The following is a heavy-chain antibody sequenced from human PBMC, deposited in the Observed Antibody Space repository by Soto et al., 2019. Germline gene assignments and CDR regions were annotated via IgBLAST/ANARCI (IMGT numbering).Heavy chain of an antibody. D-gene: IGHD3-22*01. Sequence: SVKVSCKASGDTFSSYDISWVRQAPGQGLEWMGGIIPNFGKANYPQKFQGRVTITADESTSTAYMELSRLRSEATAVYYSARDCYDSSPNWFDPWGQGTLVTVSS. CDR3: ARDCYDSSPNWFDP. CDR1: GDTFSSYD. J-gene: IGHJ5*02. CDR2: IIPNFGKA. V-gene: IGHV1-69*13.